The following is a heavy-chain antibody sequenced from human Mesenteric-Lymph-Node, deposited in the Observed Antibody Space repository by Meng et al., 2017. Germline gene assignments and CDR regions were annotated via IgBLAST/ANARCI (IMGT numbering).Heavy chain of an antibody. CDR2: ISWNSGSI. CDR1: GFTFDDYA. Sequence: SLKISCAASGFTFDDYAMHWVRQAPGKGLEWVSGISWNSGSIGYADSVKGRFTISRDNAKNSLYLQMNSLRAEDMALYYCAKVGTYYYDSSGYNEEEYYGMDVWGQGTTVTVSS. J-gene: IGHJ6*02. D-gene: IGHD3-22*01. CDR3: AKVGTYYYDSSGYNEEEYYGMDV. V-gene: IGHV3-9*03.